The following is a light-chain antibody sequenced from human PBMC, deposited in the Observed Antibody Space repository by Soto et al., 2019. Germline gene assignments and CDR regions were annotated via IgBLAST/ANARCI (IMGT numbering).Light chain of an antibody. CDR2: SAS. Sequence: EIVMTQSPATLSVSPGERVTLSCRASQSVSTNLAWYQQKPGQAPRLLIYSASTRATGIPARFSGSGSGTEFTLTISSLQSEDFAVYYYQQYNHWPPWLTFGGGTKVEIK. V-gene: IGKV3-15*01. CDR3: QQYNHWPPWLT. J-gene: IGKJ4*01. CDR1: QSVSTN.